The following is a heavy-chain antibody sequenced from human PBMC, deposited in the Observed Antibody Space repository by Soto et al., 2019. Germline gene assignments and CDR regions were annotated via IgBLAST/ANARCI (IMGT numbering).Heavy chain of an antibody. Sequence: DVQMLESGGGLVQPGGSLRLSCAVSGLTFDTYAMSWVRQAPGKGLEWVSTIYRISSRTHYADSVKGRFTISRDNSKKTIYLQTNSLRGEDTAVYYCAKGALGDCHHGICYQHSDYWGQGTLVTVSS. J-gene: IGHJ4*02. D-gene: IGHD2-8*01. CDR1: GLTFDTYA. CDR3: AKGALGDCHHGICYQHSDY. V-gene: IGHV3-23*05. CDR2: IYRISSRT.